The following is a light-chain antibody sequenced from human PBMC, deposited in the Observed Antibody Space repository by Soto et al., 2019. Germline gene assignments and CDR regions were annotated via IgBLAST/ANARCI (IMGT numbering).Light chain of an antibody. J-gene: IGLJ1*01. V-gene: IGLV2-14*03. CDR2: DVS. Sequence: QSVLAQPASVSGSRGQSITSSCTGTSSDVGRYNYVSWFQQHPGKVPKLIIYDVSNWPSGVSDRFSGSKSRNTASLTISGLHPEDEADYYCSSFTSSSTFVFGTGTKVTVL. CDR1: SSDVGRYNY. CDR3: SSFTSSSTFV.